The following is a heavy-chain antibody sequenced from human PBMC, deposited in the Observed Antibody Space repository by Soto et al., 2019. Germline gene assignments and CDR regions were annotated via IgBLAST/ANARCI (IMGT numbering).Heavy chain of an antibody. Sequence: GGSLRLSCADSGFTFSSYDMHWVRQATGKGLEWVSAIGTAGDPYYPGSVKGRFTITRENAKNSLYLQMNSLRAGDTAVYYCARKSRDAAYYFDYWGQGTLVTVSS. CDR1: GFTFSSYD. CDR2: IGTAGDP. D-gene: IGHD3-10*01. J-gene: IGHJ4*02. V-gene: IGHV3-13*05. CDR3: ARKSRDAAYYFDY.